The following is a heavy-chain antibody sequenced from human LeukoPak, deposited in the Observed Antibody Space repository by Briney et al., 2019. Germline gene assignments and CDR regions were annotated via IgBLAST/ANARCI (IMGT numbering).Heavy chain of an antibody. V-gene: IGHV3-30*04. Sequence: PGGSLRLSCAASGFTFSRHAMHWVRQAPGKGLEWVAVISYDGNNKYYADSVKGRFTISRDNSKNTLYLQMNSLRAEDTAVYYCAREAYGSGTYYNVEFDYWGQGTLVTVSS. CDR1: GFTFSRHA. CDR3: AREAYGSGTYYNVEFDY. CDR2: ISYDGNNK. D-gene: IGHD3-10*01. J-gene: IGHJ4*02.